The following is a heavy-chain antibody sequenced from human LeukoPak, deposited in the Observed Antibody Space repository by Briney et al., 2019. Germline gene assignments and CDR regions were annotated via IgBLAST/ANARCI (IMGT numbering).Heavy chain of an antibody. CDR2: IYYSGST. D-gene: IGHD7-27*01. J-gene: IGHJ4*02. V-gene: IGHV4-59*01. CDR3: ARVSLGYYFDY. Sequence: PSKTLSLTCTVSGGTISSYYWSWIRQPPGKGLEWIGYIYYSGSTNYNPSLKSRVTISVDTSKNQFSLKLSSVTAADTAVYYCARVSLGYYFDYWGQGTLVPVSS. CDR1: GGTISSYY.